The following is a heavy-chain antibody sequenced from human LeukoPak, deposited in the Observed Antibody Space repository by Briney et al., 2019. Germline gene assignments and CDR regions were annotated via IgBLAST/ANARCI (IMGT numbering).Heavy chain of an antibody. Sequence: ASVKVSCKVSGYTLTELSMHWVRQAPGKGLERMGGFDPEDGETIYAQKFQGRVTMTEDTSTDTAHMELSSLRSEDTAVYYCATSGPSPTAGTRYFQHWGQGTLVTVSS. CDR1: GYTLTELS. J-gene: IGHJ1*01. CDR2: FDPEDGET. D-gene: IGHD6-13*01. V-gene: IGHV1-24*01. CDR3: ATSGPSPTAGTRYFQH.